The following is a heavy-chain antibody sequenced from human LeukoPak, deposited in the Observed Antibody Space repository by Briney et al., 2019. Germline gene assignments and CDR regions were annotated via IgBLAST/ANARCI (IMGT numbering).Heavy chain of an antibody. Sequence: PGGSLSLSCAASGFTFSSYAMSWVRQAPGKGLEWVSAISGSGGSTYYADSVKGRFTISRDNSKNTLYLQLKSLRAEDTAVYYCAKDSSSGTYFDYWGQGTLVTVSS. CDR3: AKDSSSGTYFDY. D-gene: IGHD1-26*01. J-gene: IGHJ4*02. CDR1: GFTFSSYA. V-gene: IGHV3-23*01. CDR2: ISGSGGST.